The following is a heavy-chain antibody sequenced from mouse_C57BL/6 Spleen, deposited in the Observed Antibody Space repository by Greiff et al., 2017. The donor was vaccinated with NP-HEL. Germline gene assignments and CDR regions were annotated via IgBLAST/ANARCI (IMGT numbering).Heavy chain of an antibody. CDR2: IYPGDGDT. V-gene: IGHV1-80*01. J-gene: IGHJ2*01. CDR3: ARWIRPRSFDY. Sequence: VQLQQSGAELVKPGASVKISCKASGYAFSSYWMNWVKQRPGKGLEWIGQIYPGDGDTNYNGKFKGKATLTADKSSSTAYMQLSSLPSEDSAVYFCARWIRPRSFDYWGQGTTLTVSS. D-gene: IGHD2-4*01. CDR1: GYAFSSYW.